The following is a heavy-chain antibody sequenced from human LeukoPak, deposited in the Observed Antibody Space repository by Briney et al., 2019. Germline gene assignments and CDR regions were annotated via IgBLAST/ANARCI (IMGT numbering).Heavy chain of an antibody. J-gene: IGHJ4*02. D-gene: IGHD6-13*01. CDR3: AIHLAAAGSYFDY. CDR2: IIPIFGTA. V-gene: IGHV1-69*13. Sequence: EASVKVSCKASGGTFSSYAISWVRQAPGQGLEWMGGIIPIFGTANYAQKFQGRVTITADESTSTAYMELSSLRSEDTAVYYCAIHLAAAGSYFDYWGQGTLVTVSS. CDR1: GGTFSSYA.